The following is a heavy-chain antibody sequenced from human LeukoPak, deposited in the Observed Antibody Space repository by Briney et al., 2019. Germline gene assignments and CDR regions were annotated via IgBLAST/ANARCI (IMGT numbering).Heavy chain of an antibody. J-gene: IGHJ6*02. CDR2: IKSDGRRA. CDR1: GFSFGSYW. D-gene: IGHD4-17*01. V-gene: IGHV3-74*01. CDR3: ARADYGDSYYYYGMDV. Sequence: PGGSLRLSCAASGFSFGSYWMHWVRQAPGKGLVWVSRIKSDGRRATYADSVQGRFTISRDNAKNTLYLHMDSLTVEDTAVYYCARADYGDSYYYYGMDVWGQGTTVTVSS.